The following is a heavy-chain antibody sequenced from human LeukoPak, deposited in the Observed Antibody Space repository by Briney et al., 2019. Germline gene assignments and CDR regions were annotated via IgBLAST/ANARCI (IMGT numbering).Heavy chain of an antibody. D-gene: IGHD6-19*01. V-gene: IGHV4-39*01. CDR1: GGSISSSRYY. Sequence: KPSETLSLTCTVSGGSISSSRYYWGWIRQPPGKRLEWIGSMYYSGSTYYNPSLKSRVTISVDTSKNQFSLKLSSVTAADTAVYYCARGLYRSGWYEFDYWGQGTLVTVSS. J-gene: IGHJ4*02. CDR2: MYYSGST. CDR3: ARGLYRSGWYEFDY.